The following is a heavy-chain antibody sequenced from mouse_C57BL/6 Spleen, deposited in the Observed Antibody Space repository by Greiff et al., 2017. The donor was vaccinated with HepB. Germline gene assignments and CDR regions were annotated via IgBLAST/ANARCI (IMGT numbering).Heavy chain of an antibody. V-gene: IGHV10-1*01. D-gene: IGHD1-1*01. Sequence: EVKLQESGGGLVQPKGSLKLSCAASGFSFNTYAMNWVRQAPGKGLEWVARIRSKSNNYATYYADSVKDRFTISRDDSESMLYLQMNNLKTEDTAMYYCVRQNYGSSYYYAMDYWGQGTSVTVSS. J-gene: IGHJ4*01. CDR1: GFSFNTYA. CDR3: VRQNYGSSYYYAMDY. CDR2: IRSKSNNYAT.